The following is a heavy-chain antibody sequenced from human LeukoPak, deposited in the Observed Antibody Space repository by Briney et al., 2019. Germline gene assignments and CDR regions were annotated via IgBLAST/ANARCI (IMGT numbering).Heavy chain of an antibody. D-gene: IGHD2-2*01. CDR1: GGSISSYY. Sequence: SETLSLTCTVSGGSISSYYWSWIRQPPGKGLEWIGYIYYSGSTNYNPSLKSRVTISVDTSKNQFSLKLSSVTAADTAVYYCARELLVVPAASNWFDPWGQGTLVTVSS. V-gene: IGHV4-59*01. CDR2: IYYSGST. J-gene: IGHJ5*02. CDR3: ARELLVVPAASNWFDP.